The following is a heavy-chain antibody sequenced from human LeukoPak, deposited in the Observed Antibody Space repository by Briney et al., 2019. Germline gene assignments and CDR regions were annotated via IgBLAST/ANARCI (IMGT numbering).Heavy chain of an antibody. Sequence: PSETLSLTCTVSGGSISSYYWSWIRQPPGKGLEWIGYIYYSGSTNYNPSLKSRVTISVDTSKNQFSLKLSSVTAADTAVYYCARRVAVAGTPWYFDLWGRGTLVTVSS. D-gene: IGHD6-19*01. J-gene: IGHJ2*01. CDR2: IYYSGST. V-gene: IGHV4-59*08. CDR1: GGSISSYY. CDR3: ARRVAVAGTPWYFDL.